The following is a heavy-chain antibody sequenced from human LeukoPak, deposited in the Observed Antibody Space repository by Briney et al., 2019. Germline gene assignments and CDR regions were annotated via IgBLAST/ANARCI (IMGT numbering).Heavy chain of an antibody. CDR3: ACGTYYHYDY. D-gene: IGHD1-26*01. CDR1: GGSISSYY. J-gene: IGHJ4*02. Sequence: SETLCLTCTVSGGSISSYYLSLIRQPPGKGLEWIGYIHYSGSTNYNPTLKSRVTISVDTSKNQFSLNLNSVTAADTALYYCACGTYYHYDYWGQGTLVTVSS. V-gene: IGHV4-59*01. CDR2: IHYSGST.